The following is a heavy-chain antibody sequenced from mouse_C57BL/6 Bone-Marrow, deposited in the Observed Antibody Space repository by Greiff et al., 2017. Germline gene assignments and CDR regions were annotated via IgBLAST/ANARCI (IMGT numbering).Heavy chain of an antibody. CDR1: GFTFSSYA. V-gene: IGHV5-4*01. CDR3: ARVVYYYGSSFDY. Sequence: EVQLQESGGGLVKPGGSLKLSCAASGFTFSSYAMSWVRQTPEKRLEWVATISDGGSYTYYPDNVKGRFTISRDNAKNNLYLHMSHLKSEDTAMYYCARVVYYYGSSFDYWGQGTTLTVSS. CDR2: ISDGGSYT. D-gene: IGHD1-1*01. J-gene: IGHJ2*01.